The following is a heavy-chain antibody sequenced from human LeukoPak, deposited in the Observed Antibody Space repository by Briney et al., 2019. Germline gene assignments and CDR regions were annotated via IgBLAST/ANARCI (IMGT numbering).Heavy chain of an antibody. Sequence: PSETLSLTCIVSGGSISGYYWSWIRQPPGKGLEWIGYIYYSGNTNYNPSLKSRVTVSVDTSKNQFSLKLSSVTAADTAVYYCARQAYCSGASCYPFDYWGQGTLVTVSS. V-gene: IGHV4-59*08. CDR1: GGSISGYY. J-gene: IGHJ4*02. CDR2: IYYSGNT. CDR3: ARQAYCSGASCYPFDY. D-gene: IGHD2-15*01.